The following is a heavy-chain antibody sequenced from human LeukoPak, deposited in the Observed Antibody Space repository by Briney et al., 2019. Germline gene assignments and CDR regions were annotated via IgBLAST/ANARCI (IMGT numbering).Heavy chain of an antibody. V-gene: IGHV1-18*01. CDR2: ISAYNGNT. J-gene: IGHJ5*02. D-gene: IGHD6-6*01. CDR3: AREHRASYNWFGP. Sequence: GASVKVSCKASGGTFSSYAISWVRQAPGQGLEWMGWISAYNGNTNYAQKLQGRVTMTTDTSTSTAYMELRSLRSDDTAVYYCAREHRASYNWFGPWGQGTLVTVSS. CDR1: GGTFSSYA.